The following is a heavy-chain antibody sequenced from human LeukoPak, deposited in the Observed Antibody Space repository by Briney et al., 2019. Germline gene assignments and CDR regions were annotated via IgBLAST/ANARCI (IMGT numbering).Heavy chain of an antibody. CDR2: IYSGGST. Sequence: PGGSLRLSCAASGFTVSSNFMTWVRQAPGKGLEWVLVIYSGGSTYYADSVKDRFTISRDNSKNMLYLQMNSLRAEDTAVYYCARGGDSLHYWGQGTLVTVSS. CDR1: GFTVSSNF. J-gene: IGHJ4*02. CDR3: ARGGDSLHY. V-gene: IGHV3-66*01. D-gene: IGHD3-10*01.